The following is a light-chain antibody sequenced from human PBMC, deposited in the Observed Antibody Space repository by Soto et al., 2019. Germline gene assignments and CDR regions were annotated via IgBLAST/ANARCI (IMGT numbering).Light chain of an antibody. J-gene: IGKJ3*01. V-gene: IGKV4-1*01. Sequence: DIVMTQSPDSLAVFLGERATIDCKSSKSVFYSSNNRSYLAWYQQKLGQPPKLLIYWAATRGSGVPDRFSASGSGGDFTVTMGSLQPEDVAFYDCQQYESTPPDFGPGTKVHIK. CDR1: KSVFYSSNNRSY. CDR3: QQYESTPPD. CDR2: WAA.